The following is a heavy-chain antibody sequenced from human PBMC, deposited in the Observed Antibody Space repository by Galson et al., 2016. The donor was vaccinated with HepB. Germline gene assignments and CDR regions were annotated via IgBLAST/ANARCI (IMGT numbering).Heavy chain of an antibody. CDR3: ARDKYSAWLRGMEV. CDR1: GASISSANW. Sequence: ETLSLTCDVSGASISSANWWSWVRQPPGKGLEWIGEVFHSGITNYSPSLKNRVTISVDKSKNQFSLQLSSVTAADTAMYYCARDKYSAWLRGMEVWGQGTTVTVSS. D-gene: IGHD3-22*01. V-gene: IGHV4-4*02. J-gene: IGHJ6*02. CDR2: VFHSGIT.